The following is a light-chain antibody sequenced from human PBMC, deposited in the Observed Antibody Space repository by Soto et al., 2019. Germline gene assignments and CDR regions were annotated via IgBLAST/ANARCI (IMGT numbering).Light chain of an antibody. J-gene: IGKJ4*01. CDR3: QQYSSSPLT. CDR1: QSISSN. Sequence: EIVMTQSPATLSVSPGERATLSCRASQSISSNLAWYQQKPGQAPRLLMFRTSSRATGFPARFSGSGSGTEFTLTISRLEPEDFAVYYCQQYSSSPLTFGGGTKVDIK. V-gene: IGKV3-15*01. CDR2: RTS.